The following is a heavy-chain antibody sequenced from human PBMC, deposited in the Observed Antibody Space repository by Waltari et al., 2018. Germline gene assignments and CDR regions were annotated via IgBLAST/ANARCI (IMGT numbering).Heavy chain of an antibody. CDR3: ARQLQYCSGGSCYYFDY. CDR2: IYHSVST. Sequence: QVQLQESGPGLVKPSETLSLTCAVSGYSISNGYYWGWIRQPPGKGLEWIGSIYHSVSTYYNPSLKSRVTISVDTSKNQFSLKLSSVTAADTAVYYCARQLQYCSGGSCYYFDYWGQGTLVTVSS. D-gene: IGHD2-15*01. CDR1: GYSISNGYY. V-gene: IGHV4-38-2*01. J-gene: IGHJ4*02.